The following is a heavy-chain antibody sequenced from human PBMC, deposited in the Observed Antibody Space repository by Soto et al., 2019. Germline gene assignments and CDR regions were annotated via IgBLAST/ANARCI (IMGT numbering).Heavy chain of an antibody. CDR3: AREPYYYDSSGYGPFDY. CDR2: IWYDGNNK. V-gene: IGHV3-33*01. J-gene: IGHJ4*02. Sequence: PGGSLRLSCAASGFTFSSYGMHWVRQAPGKGLEWVAVIWYDGNNKYYADSVKGRFTISRDNSKNTLYLQMNSLRAEDTAVYYCAREPYYYDSSGYGPFDYWRQGTLVTVSS. CDR1: GFTFSSYG. D-gene: IGHD3-22*01.